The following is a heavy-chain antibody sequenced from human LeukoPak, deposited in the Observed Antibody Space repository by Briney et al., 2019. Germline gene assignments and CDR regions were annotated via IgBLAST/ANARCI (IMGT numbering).Heavy chain of an antibody. CDR2: ISSSSSYT. D-gene: IGHD2-2*01. V-gene: IGHV3-21*01. CDR1: GFTFSSYS. CDR3: ARDSEPYCSSTNCRAKYYGMDV. J-gene: IGHJ6*04. Sequence: GGSLRLSCAASGFTFSSYSMNWVRQAPGKGLEWVSSISSSSSYTYYADSVKGRFTISRDNAKNSLYLQVNSLRAEDTAVYYCARDSEPYCSSTNCRAKYYGMDVWGKGTTVTVSS.